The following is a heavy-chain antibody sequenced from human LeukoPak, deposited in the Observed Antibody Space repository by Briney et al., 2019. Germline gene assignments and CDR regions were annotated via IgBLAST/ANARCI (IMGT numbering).Heavy chain of an antibody. CDR1: GGSFSGYY. V-gene: IGHV4-34*01. CDR3: ARGGYSSSWYVGPIFRTTKLDY. J-gene: IGHJ4*02. D-gene: IGHD6-13*01. CDR2: INHSGST. Sequence: SETLSLTCAVYGGSFSGYYWSWIRQPPGKGLEWIGEINHSGSTNYNPSLKSRVTISVDTSKNQFSLKLISVTAADTAVYYCARGGYSSSWYVGPIFRTTKLDYWGQGTLVTVSS.